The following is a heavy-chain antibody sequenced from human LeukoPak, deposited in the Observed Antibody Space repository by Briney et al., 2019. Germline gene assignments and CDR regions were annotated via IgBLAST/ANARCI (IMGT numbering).Heavy chain of an antibody. CDR2: IYTSGST. Sequence: SETLSLTCTVSGGSISSYYWSWIRQPAGRGLEWIGRIYTSGSTNYNPSLKSRVTMSVDTSKNQFSLKLSSVTAADTAVYYCASSPPYDILTGSLDYWGQGTLVTVPS. CDR3: ASSPPYDILTGSLDY. CDR1: GGSISSYY. V-gene: IGHV4-4*07. J-gene: IGHJ4*02. D-gene: IGHD3-9*01.